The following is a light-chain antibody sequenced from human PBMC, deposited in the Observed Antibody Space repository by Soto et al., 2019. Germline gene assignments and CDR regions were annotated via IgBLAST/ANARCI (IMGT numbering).Light chain of an antibody. CDR3: SSYTSSSTLV. CDR1: SSDVGGYNY. J-gene: IGLJ2*01. V-gene: IGLV2-14*01. Sequence: QSALTQPASVSGSPGQSITISCTGTSSDVGGYNYVSWYQQHPGNAPKLMIYDVSNRPSRVSDRFSGSKSGNTASMTISGLQAEVEADYYCSSYTSSSTLVFGGGTKLTAL. CDR2: DVS.